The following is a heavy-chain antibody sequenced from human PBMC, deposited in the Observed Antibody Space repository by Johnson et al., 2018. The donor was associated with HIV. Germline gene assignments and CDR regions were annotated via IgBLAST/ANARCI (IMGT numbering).Heavy chain of an antibody. J-gene: IGHJ3*02. CDR3: AKDRLAMGILDI. CDR1: GFTFSDYA. Sequence: VQLVESGGGLVQPGGSLRLPCAASGFTFSDYAMAWVRQAPGKGLQWLAELSNTGLNTSYADSVRGRFTISRDNSKNMLYLQVNSLRAEDTAIYYCAKDRLAMGILDIWGQGTVVIVSS. D-gene: IGHD5-18*01. V-gene: IGHV3-23*04. CDR2: LSNTGLNT.